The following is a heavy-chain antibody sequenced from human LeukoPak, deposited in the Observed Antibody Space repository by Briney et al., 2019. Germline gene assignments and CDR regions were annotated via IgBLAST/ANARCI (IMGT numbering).Heavy chain of an antibody. CDR1: GFTFSSYA. J-gene: IGHJ4*02. Sequence: GGSLRLSCAASGFTFSSYAMSWVRQAPGKGLEWVSAISGSGGSTYYADSVKGRFTISRDNPKNTLYLQMNSLRAEDTAVYYCSILPPFGSSFDYWGQGTLVTVSS. CDR3: SILPPFGSSFDY. D-gene: IGHD2-15*01. V-gene: IGHV3-23*01. CDR2: ISGSGGST.